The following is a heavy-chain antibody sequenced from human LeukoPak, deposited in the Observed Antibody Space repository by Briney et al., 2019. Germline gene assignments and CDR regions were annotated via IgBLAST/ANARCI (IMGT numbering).Heavy chain of an antibody. CDR1: GFTFSSYW. D-gene: IGHD3-3*01. V-gene: IGHV3-7*01. J-gene: IGHJ2*01. CDR2: IKQDGSEK. CDR3: ARAGVRFLEWSPPWYFDL. Sequence: GGSLRLSCAASGFTFSSYWMSWVRQAPGKGLEWVANIKQDGSEKYYVDSVKGRFTISRDNAKNSLYLQMNSLRAEDTAVYYCARAGVRFLEWSPPWYFDLWGRGTLVTVSS.